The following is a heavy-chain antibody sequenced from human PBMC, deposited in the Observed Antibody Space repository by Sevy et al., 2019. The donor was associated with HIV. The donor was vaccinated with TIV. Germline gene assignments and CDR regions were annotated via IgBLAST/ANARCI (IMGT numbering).Heavy chain of an antibody. D-gene: IGHD6-19*01. V-gene: IGHV1-2*02. CDR3: ARLMGLSSGRGNYFDY. CDR2: INPNSGGT. J-gene: IGHJ4*02. Sequence: ASVKVSCKASGYTFTGYYMHWVRQAPGQGLEWMGWINPNSGGTNYAQKFQGRVTMTRDTSISTAYMELSRLRSDDTAVYYCARLMGLSSGRGNYFDYWGQGTLVTVSS. CDR1: GYTFTGYY.